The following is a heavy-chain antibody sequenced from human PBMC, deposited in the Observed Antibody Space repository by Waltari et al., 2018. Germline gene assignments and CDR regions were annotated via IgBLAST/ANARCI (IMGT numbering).Heavy chain of an antibody. V-gene: IGHV3-33*01. CDR3: ARDRAEYSSSVPFDY. J-gene: IGHJ4*02. D-gene: IGHD6-6*01. CDR1: GFTLRTYG. Sequence: QVQLVESGGGVVQPGGSLRLSCAASGFTLRTYGMHWVRQVPGTGLAWVALLYPDLSNEEPADSVKGRFSVSRDNSKNTMYLHMNSLRVEDTGVYYCARDRAEYSSSVPFDYWGQGTLVTVSS. CDR2: LYPDLSNE.